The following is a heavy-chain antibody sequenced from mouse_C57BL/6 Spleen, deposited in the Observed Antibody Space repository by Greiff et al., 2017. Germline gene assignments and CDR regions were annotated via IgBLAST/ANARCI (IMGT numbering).Heavy chain of an antibody. CDR1: GYTFTSYW. Sequence: VQLQQPGAELVMPGASVKLSCKASGYTFTSYWMHWVKQRPGQGLEWIGEIDPSDSYTNYNQKFKGKSTLTVDKSSSTAYMQLSSLTSEDSAVYYCASLYDPTRVFDYWGQGTTLTVSS. J-gene: IGHJ2*01. CDR2: IDPSDSYT. CDR3: ASLYDPTRVFDY. D-gene: IGHD2-3*01. V-gene: IGHV1-69*01.